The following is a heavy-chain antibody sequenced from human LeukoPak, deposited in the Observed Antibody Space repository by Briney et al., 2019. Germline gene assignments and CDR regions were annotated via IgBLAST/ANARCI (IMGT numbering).Heavy chain of an antibody. CDR1: GGSFSGYY. D-gene: IGHD2-2*01. V-gene: IGHV4-34*01. CDR2: INHSGST. Sequence: SETLSLTCAVYGGSFSGYYWSWIRQPPGKGLEWIGEINHSGSTNYNPSLKSRVTISVDTSKNQFTLKLSSVTAADTAVYYCARDGGGYCSSTSCPRNDYWGQGTLVTVSS. CDR3: ARDGGGYCSSTSCPRNDY. J-gene: IGHJ4*02.